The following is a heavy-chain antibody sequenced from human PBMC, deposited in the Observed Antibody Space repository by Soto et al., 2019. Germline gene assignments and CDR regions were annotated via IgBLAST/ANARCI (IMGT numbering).Heavy chain of an antibody. D-gene: IGHD5-12*01. CDR1: GFTVTINY. CDR3: HGYGY. Sequence: EVQVVESGGGLVQPGGSLRLSCAVSGFTVTINYMSWVRQAPGKGLEWVSVIYSGGTIYYAASVKGRFTISRDTSKNRLDLQMNSLRGDDTSVYYCHGYGYWGQGTLVTVSS. CDR2: IYSGGTI. V-gene: IGHV3-53*01. J-gene: IGHJ4*02.